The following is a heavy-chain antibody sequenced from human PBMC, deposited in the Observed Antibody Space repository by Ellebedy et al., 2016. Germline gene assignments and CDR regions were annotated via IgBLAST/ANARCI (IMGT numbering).Heavy chain of an antibody. CDR1: GYSSTSYW. D-gene: IGHD2-2*01. Sequence: GGSLRLSCKGSGYSSTSYWISWVRQLPGKGLEWLGRIYPTDSYTNYSPSFQGHVTISADKSIRTAYLQWSSLKASDPAMYYCATLEGYCSTTSCYGGFWFDPWGQGTLVTVSS. J-gene: IGHJ5*02. CDR3: ATLEGYCSTTSCYGGFWFDP. V-gene: IGHV5-10-1*01. CDR2: IYPTDSYT.